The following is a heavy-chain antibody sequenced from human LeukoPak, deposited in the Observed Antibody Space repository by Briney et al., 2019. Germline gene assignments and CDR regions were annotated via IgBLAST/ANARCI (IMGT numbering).Heavy chain of an antibody. CDR3: VRDWDHYDFDS. Sequence: GGSLRLSCAASGFTFSNYWIHWVHQVPGKGLVWVSRINPAGNYRNYADSVEGRFTISRDNARNTVYLQMNSLRAEDTALFYCVRDWDHYDFDSWGQGTLVIVSS. CDR2: INPAGNYR. CDR1: GFTFSNYW. J-gene: IGHJ5*01. D-gene: IGHD3-3*01. V-gene: IGHV3-74*01.